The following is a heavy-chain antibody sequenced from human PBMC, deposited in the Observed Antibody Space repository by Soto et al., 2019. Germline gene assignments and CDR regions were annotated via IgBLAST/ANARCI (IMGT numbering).Heavy chain of an antibody. D-gene: IGHD6-13*01. Sequence: GGSLRLSCAASGFTVSSNYMSWVRQAPGKGLEWVSVIYSGGSAYYADSVKGRFTISRDNSKNTLYLQMNSLRAEDTAVYYCAKDRLAAAGPQGNWFDPWGQGTLVTVSS. CDR3: AKDRLAAAGPQGNWFDP. V-gene: IGHV3-53*01. J-gene: IGHJ5*02. CDR2: IYSGGSA. CDR1: GFTVSSNY.